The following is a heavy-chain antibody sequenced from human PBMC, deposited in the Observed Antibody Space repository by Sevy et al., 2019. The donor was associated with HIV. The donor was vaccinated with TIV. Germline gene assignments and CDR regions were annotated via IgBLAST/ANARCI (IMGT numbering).Heavy chain of an antibody. D-gene: IGHD1-26*01. CDR1: GSTFRRYD. V-gene: IGHV3-13*01. CDR2: MGTAGDT. CDR3: ARGTRYSGSYYLGDDAFDI. Sequence: GGSLSLSCAASGSTFRRYDRHWVPQATEKGLEWASRMGTAGDTYYPGSVKGRFTISRENAKKSLYLQMNSLRAGDTAVYYCARGTRYSGSYYLGDDAFDIWGQGTMVTVSS. J-gene: IGHJ3*02.